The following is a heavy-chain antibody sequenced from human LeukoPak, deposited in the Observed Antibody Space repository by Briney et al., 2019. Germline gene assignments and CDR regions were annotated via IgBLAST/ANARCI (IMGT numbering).Heavy chain of an antibody. Sequence: PGGSLRLSCAASGFTFSDYWMNWVRQAPGKGLEWVANIKEDGSEKYYVDSVKGRFTISRDNAQNSVHLQTNSLRAEDTAVYYCARRRRPTSDSYYMDVWGKGTTVTVSS. V-gene: IGHV3-7*01. CDR3: ARRRRPTSDSYYMDV. D-gene: IGHD2-2*01. CDR1: GFTFSDYW. CDR2: IKEDGSEK. J-gene: IGHJ6*03.